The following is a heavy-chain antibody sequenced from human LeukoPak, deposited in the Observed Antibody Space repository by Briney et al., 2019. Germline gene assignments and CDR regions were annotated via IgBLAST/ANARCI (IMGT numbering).Heavy chain of an antibody. D-gene: IGHD6-13*01. V-gene: IGHV4-39*01. Sequence: KPSETLSLTRTVSGGSISSSSYYWGWIRQPPGKGLEWIGSIYYSGSTYYNPSLKSRVTISVDTSKNQFSLKLSSVTAADTAVYYCAVSISLAAPFDYWGQGTLVTVSS. CDR1: GGSISSSSYY. CDR2: IYYSGST. J-gene: IGHJ4*02. CDR3: AVSISLAAPFDY.